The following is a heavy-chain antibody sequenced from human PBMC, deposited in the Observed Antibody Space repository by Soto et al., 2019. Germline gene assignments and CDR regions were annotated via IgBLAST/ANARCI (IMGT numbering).Heavy chain of an antibody. CDR2: ISDSGSGT. CDR1: GFTFSNYV. V-gene: IGHV3-23*01. D-gene: IGHD2-21*01. J-gene: IGHJ5*02. CDR3: AKNLPESCGNANCATYNWFDP. Sequence: EVQLLESGGGLVQPGGSLRLSCAASGFTFSNYVMSWVRQAPGKGLEWVSAISDSGSGTYYTDSVKGRFTISRDNSRNTLYLQMNSLRAEDTAVYYCAKNLPESCGNANCATYNWFDPWGQGTLVTVSS.